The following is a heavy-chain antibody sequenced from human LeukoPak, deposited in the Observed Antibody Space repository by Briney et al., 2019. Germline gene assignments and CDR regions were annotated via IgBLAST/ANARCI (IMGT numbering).Heavy chain of an antibody. D-gene: IGHD5-24*01. CDR3: ARVDGYSVFDY. V-gene: IGHV4-59*01. J-gene: IGHJ4*02. CDR1: GGSISSYY. Sequence: ETLSLTCTVSGGSISSYYWSWIRQPPGKGLEWIGYIYYSGSTNYNPSLKSRVTISVDTSKNQFSLRLSSVTAADTAVYYCARVDGYSVFDYWGQGTLVTVSS. CDR2: IYYSGST.